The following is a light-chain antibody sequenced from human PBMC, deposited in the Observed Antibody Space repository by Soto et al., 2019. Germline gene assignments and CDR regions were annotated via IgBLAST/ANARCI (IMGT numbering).Light chain of an antibody. J-gene: IGKJ4*01. CDR2: KAS. CDR1: QSISNS. V-gene: IGKV1-5*03. Sequence: DIQMTQSPSTLSASLGDRVTITCRASQSISNSLAWYQRRPGKAPNLLIYKASSLESGVPSRFSGRGSGTEFTLTISSLQPDDVATYYCRQYVSYPVTFGGGTKVEMK. CDR3: RQYVSYPVT.